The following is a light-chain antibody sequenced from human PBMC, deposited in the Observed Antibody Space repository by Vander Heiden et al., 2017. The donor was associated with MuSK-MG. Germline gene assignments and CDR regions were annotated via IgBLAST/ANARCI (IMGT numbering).Light chain of an antibody. CDR3: QKYNSDHREFT. CDR1: QGISNY. Sequence: DIQMTQSPSSLSASVGDRVTITCRASQGISNYLAWYQQKPGKGPKLLIYAASTLQSGVQSRFSGSGSGTDFTLTISSLQPEDVATYYCQKYNSDHREFTFGHGTKVDIK. V-gene: IGKV1-27*01. J-gene: IGKJ3*01. CDR2: AAS.